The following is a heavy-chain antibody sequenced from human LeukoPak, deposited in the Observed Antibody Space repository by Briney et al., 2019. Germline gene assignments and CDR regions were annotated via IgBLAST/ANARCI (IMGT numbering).Heavy chain of an antibody. CDR2: IKNNGGGT. CDR1: GFTFSSYV. V-gene: IGHV3-23*01. J-gene: IGHJ4*02. D-gene: IGHD6-19*01. CDR3: AKVLPPRGGRSGWYETNDY. Sequence: GGSLRLSCAASGFTFSSYVMSWARQAPGKGLEWVSSIKNNGGGTYYADSVKGRFTISRDNSKNALYLQMSSLRADDTAVYYCAKVLPPRGGRSGWYETNDYWGQGTLVTVSS.